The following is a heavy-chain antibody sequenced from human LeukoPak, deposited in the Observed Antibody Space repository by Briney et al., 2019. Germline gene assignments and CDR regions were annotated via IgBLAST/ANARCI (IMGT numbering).Heavy chain of an antibody. J-gene: IGHJ3*02. CDR3: ARKKGSGTKPDAFDI. D-gene: IGHD1-7*01. V-gene: IGHV1-69*04. Sequence: ASVKVSCKASGDTFTTSGITWVRQAPGQGLEWMGRIIPILGIANYAQKFQGRVTITADKSTSTAYMELSSLRSEDTAVYYCARKKGSGTKPDAFDIWGQGTMVTVSS. CDR1: GDTFTTSG. CDR2: IIPILGIA.